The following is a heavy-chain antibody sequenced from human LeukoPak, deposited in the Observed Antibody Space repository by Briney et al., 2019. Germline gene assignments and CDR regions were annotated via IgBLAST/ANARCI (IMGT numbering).Heavy chain of an antibody. CDR3: ARGWPDRAVDY. CDR1: GGTFLSYA. V-gene: IGHV1-69*04. CDR2: IISILGIE. D-gene: IGHD2-15*01. Sequence: SVTVSCLPSGGTFLSYAIRWVRPAPGQGGAGIGKIISILGIENSAQEFQGRVTITSDKSTNTAYLELNSLRSEDTSVYYCARGWPDRAVDYWGQGTLVTVSS. J-gene: IGHJ4*02.